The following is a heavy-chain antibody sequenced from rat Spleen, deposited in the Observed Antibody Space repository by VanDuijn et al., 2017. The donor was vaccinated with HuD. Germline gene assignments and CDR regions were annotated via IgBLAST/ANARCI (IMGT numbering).Heavy chain of an antibody. CDR1: GFTFSKYG. Sequence: EVQLVESGGGLVQPGRSLKLSCAASGFTFSKYGMHWIRQAPTTGLEWVASISVSGGSSYYRDSVKGRFTLSRDNAKSTLYLQMDSLRSEDTATYYCATAGTRISRFAYWGQGTLVTVSS. J-gene: IGHJ3*01. CDR2: ISVSGGSS. D-gene: IGHD1-4*01. CDR3: ATAGTRISRFAY. V-gene: IGHV5-19*01.